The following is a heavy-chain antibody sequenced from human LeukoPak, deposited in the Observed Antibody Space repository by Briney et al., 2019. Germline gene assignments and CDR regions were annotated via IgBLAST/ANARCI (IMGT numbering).Heavy chain of an antibody. D-gene: IGHD6-19*01. CDR1: GGSISSSSYY. J-gene: IGHJ4*02. V-gene: IGHV4-39*01. CDR3: ASLEGGQWLVGVFDY. CDR2: IYYSGST. Sequence: SETLSLTCTVSGGSISSSSYYWGWIRQPPGKGLERIGSIYYSGSTYYNPSLKSRVTISVDTSKNQFSLKLSSVTAADTAVYYCASLEGGQWLVGVFDYWGQGTLVTVSS.